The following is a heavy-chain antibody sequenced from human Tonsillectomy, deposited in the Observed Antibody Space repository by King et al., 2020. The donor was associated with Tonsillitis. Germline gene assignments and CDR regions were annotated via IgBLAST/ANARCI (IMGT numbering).Heavy chain of an antibody. CDR1: GGSVSSGGYY. J-gene: IGHJ2*01. D-gene: IGHD4-17*01. Sequence: QLQESGPGLVKPSETLSLTCTVSGGSVSSGGYYWSWIRQPPGKGLEWIGFIYHSGSTNYNPSLKSRVTTSIDTSKNQFSLKLSSVTAADTGVYYCARNGAYGVYWYFDLWGRGTLVTVSS. V-gene: IGHV4-61*08. CDR2: IYHSGST. CDR3: ARNGAYGVYWYFDL.